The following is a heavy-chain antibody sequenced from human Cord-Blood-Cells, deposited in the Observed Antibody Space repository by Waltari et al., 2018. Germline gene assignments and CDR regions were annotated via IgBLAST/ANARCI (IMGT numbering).Heavy chain of an antibody. CDR1: GFTFSSYS. CDR2: ISSSSSYI. Sequence: EVQLVESGGGLVKPGGSLRLSCAASGFTFSSYSMNWVRQAPGKGVEWVSCISSSSSYIYYADAVKGLFTISRHNAKISLSLQRNGLGAEDSAVYYCASLGAGAPPSFDYWCQGTLVTVSS. CDR3: ASLGAGAPPSFDY. D-gene: IGHD3-10*01. V-gene: IGHV3-21*01. J-gene: IGHJ4*02.